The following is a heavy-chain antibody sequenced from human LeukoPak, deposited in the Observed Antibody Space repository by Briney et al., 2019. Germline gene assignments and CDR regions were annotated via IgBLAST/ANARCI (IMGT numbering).Heavy chain of an antibody. Sequence: PSETLSLTCTVSGGSISSYYWSWIRQPPGKGLEWIGYIYYSGSTNYNPSLKSRVTISVDTSKNQFSLKLSSVTAADTAVYYCARLIILTGRGPDAFDIWGQGTMVTVSS. CDR1: GGSISSYY. V-gene: IGHV4-59*01. CDR2: IYYSGST. J-gene: IGHJ3*02. CDR3: ARLIILTGRGPDAFDI. D-gene: IGHD3-9*01.